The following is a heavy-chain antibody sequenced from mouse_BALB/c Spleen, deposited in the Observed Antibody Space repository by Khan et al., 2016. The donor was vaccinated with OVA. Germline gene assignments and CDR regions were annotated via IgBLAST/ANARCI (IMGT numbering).Heavy chain of an antibody. D-gene: IGHD3-1*01. CDR1: GFIFSSFA. CDR2: ISSGGTYT. Sequence: EVELVESGGGLVKPGGSLKLSCAASGFIFSSFAMSWIRQTPEKRLEWVATISSGGTYTYYSDSVKGRFTISRDNAKNTLYLQMSSLRSEDTAMYYCARQGARDVGCDYRGQGTTLTVSS. V-gene: IGHV5-9-3*01. J-gene: IGHJ2*01. CDR3: ARQGARDVGCDY.